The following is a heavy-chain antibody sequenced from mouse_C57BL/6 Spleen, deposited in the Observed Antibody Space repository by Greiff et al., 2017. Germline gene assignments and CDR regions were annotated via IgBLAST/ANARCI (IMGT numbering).Heavy chain of an antibody. D-gene: IGHD1-1*01. V-gene: IGHV5-6*01. CDR3: AIGGYYYGSSYLGWYFDV. CDR2: ISSGGSYT. Sequence: EVKVVESGGDLVKPGGSLKLSCAASGFTFSSYGMSWVRQTPDKRLEWVATISSGGSYTYYPDSVKGRFTISRDNATNTLYLQLSSLKSEDTAMYYCAIGGYYYGSSYLGWYFDVWGTGTTGTVSS. J-gene: IGHJ1*03. CDR1: GFTFSSYG.